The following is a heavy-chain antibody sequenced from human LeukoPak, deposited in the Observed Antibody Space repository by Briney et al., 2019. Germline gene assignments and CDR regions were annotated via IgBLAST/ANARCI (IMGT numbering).Heavy chain of an antibody. J-gene: IGHJ4*02. Sequence: GGSPRLSCAASGFTFSNYAMNWVRQAPGKGLEWISGIGGSGTGTFYADSVKGRFTISRDNSKNTLFLQMTSLRAEDTAIYYCAKDSDTPRYFDYWGQRTPVTVSS. CDR3: AKDSDTPRYFDY. CDR2: IGGSGTGT. V-gene: IGHV3-23*01. D-gene: IGHD2-2*02. CDR1: GFTFSNYA.